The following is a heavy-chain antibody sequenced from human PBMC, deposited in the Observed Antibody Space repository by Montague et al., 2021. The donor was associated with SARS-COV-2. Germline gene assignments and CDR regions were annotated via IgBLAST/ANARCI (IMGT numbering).Heavy chain of an antibody. CDR3: ARVFSLGYSSDWHPYFVNDY. Sequence: SETLSLTCGVSGGSIRSSNWWSWVRQAPGKGLEWIGEIYHRGSTNNNPSLKSRVTISVDKSKNQFSLKLSSVTAADADVYFCARVFSLGYSSDWHPYFVNDYWGQGTTVIVSS. V-gene: IGHV4-4*02. CDR2: IYHRGST. D-gene: IGHD6-19*01. CDR1: GGSIRSSNW. J-gene: IGHJ4*02.